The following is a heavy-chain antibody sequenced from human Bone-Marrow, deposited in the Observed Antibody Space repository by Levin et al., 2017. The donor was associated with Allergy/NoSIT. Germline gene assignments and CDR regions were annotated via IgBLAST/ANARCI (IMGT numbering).Heavy chain of an antibody. CDR2: IKSNSAYI. D-gene: IGHD5-18*01. CDR3: ASRLTAPGGLDV. Sequence: GGSLRLSCAVSGITRNNYTLTWVRQAPGKGLEWVSSIKSNSAYIHYGDSVKGRFTISRDNSKKLLYLQMNSLRDEDTAIYYCASRLTAPGGLDVWGHGTTVTVSS. V-gene: IGHV3-21*04. J-gene: IGHJ6*02. CDR1: GITRNNYT.